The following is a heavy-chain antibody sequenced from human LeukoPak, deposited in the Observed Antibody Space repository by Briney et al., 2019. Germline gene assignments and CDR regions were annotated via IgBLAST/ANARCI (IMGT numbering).Heavy chain of an antibody. CDR3: AKDLSACTTVVARWLDY. CDR2: ISGNGGST. D-gene: IGHD4-23*01. J-gene: IGHJ4*02. V-gene: IGHV3-23*01. CDR1: GFTFSSYG. Sequence: SGGSLRLSCAASGFTFSSYGMSWVRQAPGKGLEWVSAISGNGGSTYYADSVKGRFTISRDNSKNTLYLQMNSLRAEDTAVYYGAKDLSACTTVVARWLDYWGQGTLVTVSS.